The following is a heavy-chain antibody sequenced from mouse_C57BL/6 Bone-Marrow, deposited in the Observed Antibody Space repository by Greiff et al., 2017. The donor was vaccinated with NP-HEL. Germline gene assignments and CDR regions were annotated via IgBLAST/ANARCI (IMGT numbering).Heavy chain of an antibody. D-gene: IGHD1-1*01. CDR2: FYPGSGSI. Sequence: QVQLQQSGAELVKPGASVKLSCKASGYTFTEYTIHWVKQRSGQGLEWIGWFYPGSGSIKYNEKFKDKATLTADKSSSTVYMELSRVTSENSAVYFCARHGDYCGSTQGAMDYWGQGTSVTVSS. CDR3: ARHGDYCGSTQGAMDY. V-gene: IGHV1-62-2*01. CDR1: GYTFTEYT. J-gene: IGHJ4*01.